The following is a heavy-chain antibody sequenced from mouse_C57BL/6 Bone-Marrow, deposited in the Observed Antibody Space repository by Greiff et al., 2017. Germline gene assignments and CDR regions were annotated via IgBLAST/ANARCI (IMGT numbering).Heavy chain of an antibody. D-gene: IGHD2-3*01. J-gene: IGHJ2*01. Sequence: EVMLVESGGGLVQSGRSLRLSCATSGFTFSDFYMEWVRQAPGKGLEWIAASRNKANDYTTEYSASVTGRFIVSRDTSQSILYLQMNALRAEDTAIYYCARARWLLPDYWGQGTTLTVSS. CDR2: SRNKANDYTT. CDR1: GFTFSDFY. CDR3: ARARWLLPDY. V-gene: IGHV7-1*01.